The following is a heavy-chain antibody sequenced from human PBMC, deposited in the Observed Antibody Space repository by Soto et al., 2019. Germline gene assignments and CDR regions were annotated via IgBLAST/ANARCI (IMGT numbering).Heavy chain of an antibody. Sequence: LRLSCAASGFTFSSYAMNWVRQAPGKGLEWVSSIGGSGGSTYYADSVKGRFTISRDNSKNTLYLQLNSLRAEDTAVYYCAQGGYCSSISCYGAQGYYYYMDVWGKGTTVTVSS. J-gene: IGHJ6*03. V-gene: IGHV3-23*01. CDR1: GFTFSSYA. D-gene: IGHD2-2*01. CDR2: IGGSGGST. CDR3: AQGGYCSSISCYGAQGYYYYMDV.